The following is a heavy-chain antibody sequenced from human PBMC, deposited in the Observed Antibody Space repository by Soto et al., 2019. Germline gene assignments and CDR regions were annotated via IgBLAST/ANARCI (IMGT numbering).Heavy chain of an antibody. D-gene: IGHD3-9*01. CDR2: IYHTGLT. CDR1: GGSISNDNYS. J-gene: IGHJ6*02. Sequence: PSETLSLTCAVSGGSISNDNYSWTWIRQSPGKGLEWIGYIYHTGLTYYNPSLKSRVTISVDRSKNQFSLMLTSVTAADTAAYYCARRLGGMDVWGQGTTVTVSS. CDR3: ARRLGGMDV. V-gene: IGHV4-30-2*06.